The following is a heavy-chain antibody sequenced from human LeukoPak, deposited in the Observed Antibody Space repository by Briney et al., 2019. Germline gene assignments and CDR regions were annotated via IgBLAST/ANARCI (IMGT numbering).Heavy chain of an antibody. CDR2: IYYSGST. J-gene: IGHJ4*02. Sequence: SETLSLTCTVSGGSVSSGSDCWSCIRRPPGKGLECTGYIYYSGSTNYNPSLTSRVTISVATSKNNFYLTLSSVTAADTAVYSCVRSTASKLLWFGEFDYWGQGTLVTVSS. CDR3: VRSTASKLLWFGEFDY. V-gene: IGHV4-61*03. D-gene: IGHD3-10*01. CDR1: GGSVSSGSDC.